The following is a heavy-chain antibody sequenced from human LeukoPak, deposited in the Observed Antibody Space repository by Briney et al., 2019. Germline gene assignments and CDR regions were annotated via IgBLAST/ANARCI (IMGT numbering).Heavy chain of an antibody. CDR2: IRYDGTNK. Sequence: PGGSLRLSCAASGFTFSNYGMHWVRQAPGKGLEWVAFIRYDGTNKYYTDSVKGRFTISRDNSKNSLYLQMNGLRPEDTATYYCAKSRAPTADPDAFDFWGQGTMVTVSS. V-gene: IGHV3-30*02. CDR1: GFTFSNYG. CDR3: AKSRAPTADPDAFDF. J-gene: IGHJ3*01.